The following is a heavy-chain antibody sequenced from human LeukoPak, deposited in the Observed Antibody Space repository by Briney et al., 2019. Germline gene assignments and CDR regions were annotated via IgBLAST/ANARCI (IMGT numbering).Heavy chain of an antibody. CDR2: INPSGGST. Sequence: ASVKVSCKASGYTFTGYYMHWVRQAPGQGLEWMGIINPSGGSTSYAQKFQGRVTMTRNTSISTAYMELTGLTSEDTAVYYCARGMGEDYYNWFDPWGQGTLVTVSS. V-gene: IGHV1-46*01. CDR1: GYTFTGYY. D-gene: IGHD3-10*01. J-gene: IGHJ5*02. CDR3: ARGMGEDYYNWFDP.